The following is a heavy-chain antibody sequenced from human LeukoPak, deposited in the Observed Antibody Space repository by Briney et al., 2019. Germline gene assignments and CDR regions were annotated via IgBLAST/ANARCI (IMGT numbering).Heavy chain of an antibody. CDR3: ARERDGRFFDY. CDR1: GLTFRSYW. Sequence: GGSLRLSCAVSGLTFRSYWMSWVRQAPGKGLEWVANINQGGSEKYFVDSVRGRFTVSGDNAKNLLHLQMDTLRADDTAVYYCARERDGRFFDYWGQGTLVTVSS. D-gene: IGHD5-24*01. J-gene: IGHJ4*02. V-gene: IGHV3-7*01. CDR2: INQGGSEK.